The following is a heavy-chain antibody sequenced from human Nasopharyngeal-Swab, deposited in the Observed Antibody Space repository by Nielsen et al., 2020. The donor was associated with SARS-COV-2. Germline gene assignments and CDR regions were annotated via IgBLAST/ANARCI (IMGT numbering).Heavy chain of an antibody. CDR1: GFTFSADR. CDR2: INSLSTYI. V-gene: IGHV3-21*01. J-gene: IGHJ3*02. CDR3: ARERGSSGLDGFDI. Sequence: GESLKISCAASGFTFSADRMNWVRQAPGKGLEWVSSINSLSTYIHYVDLVKGRFTISRDNAKSSLYLQMNSLRAEDTAVYYCARERGSSGLDGFDIWGQGTMVTVSP. D-gene: IGHD6-19*01.